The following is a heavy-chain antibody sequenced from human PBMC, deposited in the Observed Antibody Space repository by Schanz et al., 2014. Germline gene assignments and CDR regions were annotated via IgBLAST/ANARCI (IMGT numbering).Heavy chain of an antibody. CDR3: ARKMKLGVYGGKGHDSLDI. D-gene: IGHD4-17*01. Sequence: EVQLLESGGGLVQPGGSLRLSCAASGFTFSSYAMSWVLQAPGKGLEWVSAISGSGGSTYYADSVKGRFTISRDNSKNTLYLQMKSLRAEDTAVYYCARKMKLGVYGGKGHDSLDIWGQGTLVTVSS. CDR2: ISGSGGST. V-gene: IGHV3-23*01. J-gene: IGHJ4*02. CDR1: GFTFSSYA.